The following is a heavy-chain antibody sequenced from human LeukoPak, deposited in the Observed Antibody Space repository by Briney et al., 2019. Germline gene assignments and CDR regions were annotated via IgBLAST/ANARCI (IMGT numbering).Heavy chain of an antibody. CDR1: GYSISSGYY. D-gene: IGHD4-17*01. V-gene: IGHV4-38-2*02. Sequence: PSETLSLTCAVSGYSISSGYYWGWIRQSPGTGLEWIGSVYHSGSTYYNSSLQSRVTISVDTSKNQFSLNLSSVTAADTAVYYFARDRGTTVTTGAFDIWGRGTMVTVSS. J-gene: IGHJ3*02. CDR3: ARDRGTTVTTGAFDI. CDR2: VYHSGST.